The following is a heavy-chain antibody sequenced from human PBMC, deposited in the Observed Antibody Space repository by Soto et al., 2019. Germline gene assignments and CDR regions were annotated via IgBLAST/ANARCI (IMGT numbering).Heavy chain of an antibody. Sequence: PGGSLRLSCAASGFSFSSYAMHWVRQAPGKGLEGVFSISGSGTNTYFADYVKGRFTVSRDNSNNTLYLQMSSLRAEDTAVYFCAKGHSAAPDYYFYYWGRGILCTVSS. CDR2: ISGSGTNT. CDR3: AKGHSAAPDYYFYY. CDR1: GFSFSSYA. D-gene: IGHD6-25*01. V-gene: IGHV3-23*01. J-gene: IGHJ4*02.